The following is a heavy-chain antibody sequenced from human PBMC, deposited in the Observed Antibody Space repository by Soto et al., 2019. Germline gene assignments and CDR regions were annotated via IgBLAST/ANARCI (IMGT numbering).Heavy chain of an antibody. CDR1: GFTFSSYA. V-gene: IGHV3-30-3*01. J-gene: IGHJ6*02. CDR2: ISYDGSNK. Sequence: QVQLVESGGGVVQPGRSLRLSCAASGFTFSSYAMHWVRQAPGKGLEWVAVISYDGSNKYYADSVKGRFTISRDNSKNTLYLQMNSLRAEDTAVYYCARDRLRYNWNDFPYYDYGMDVWGQGTTVTVS. D-gene: IGHD1-1*01. CDR3: ARDRLRYNWNDFPYYDYGMDV.